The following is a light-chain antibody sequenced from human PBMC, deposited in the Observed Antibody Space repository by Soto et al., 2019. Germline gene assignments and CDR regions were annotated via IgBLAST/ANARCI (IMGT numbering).Light chain of an antibody. CDR2: DTS. J-gene: IGKJ3*01. V-gene: IGKV3-11*01. Sequence: EIVLTQSPATLSLSPGERATLSCRASQSVITYLAWYQQKPGQAPRLLIYDTSNRATGIPARFSGSGSGTDFSLTISSLEPEDFAVYYCQQRYNWPATVGPGTKVDLK. CDR1: QSVITY. CDR3: QQRYNWPAT.